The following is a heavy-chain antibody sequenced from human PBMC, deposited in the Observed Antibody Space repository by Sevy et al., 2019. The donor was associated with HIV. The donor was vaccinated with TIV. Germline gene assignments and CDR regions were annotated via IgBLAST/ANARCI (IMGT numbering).Heavy chain of an antibody. CDR1: GFTFSDYY. CDR2: ISSGSTYT. D-gene: IGHD1-7*01. Sequence: GGSLSLSCAASGFTFSDYYMSWIRQAPGKGLEWVSDISSGSTYTKYADSVKGRITISRDNAKNSLYLQMNSLRVEDTAVYYCARDRRNYAGQYFDYWGQGTLVTVSS. V-gene: IGHV3-11*06. J-gene: IGHJ4*02. CDR3: ARDRRNYAGQYFDY.